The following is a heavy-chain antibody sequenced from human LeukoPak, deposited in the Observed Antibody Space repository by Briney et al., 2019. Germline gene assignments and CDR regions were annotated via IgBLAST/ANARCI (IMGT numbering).Heavy chain of an antibody. CDR2: IYYSGST. CDR1: GDSISSYY. V-gene: IGHV4-59*01. CDR3: ARVETAPGPFDY. J-gene: IGHJ4*02. Sequence: PSETLSLTCTVSGDSISSYYWSWIRQPPGKGLEWIGYIYYSGSTNYNPSLKSRVTISVDTSKNQFSLKLSSVTAADTAVYYCARVETAPGPFDYWGQGTLVTVSS.